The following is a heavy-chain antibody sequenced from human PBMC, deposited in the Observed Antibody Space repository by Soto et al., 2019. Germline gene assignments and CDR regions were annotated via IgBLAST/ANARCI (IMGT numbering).Heavy chain of an antibody. Sequence: ASVKVSCKASGGTFSSYATSWVRQAPGQGLEWMGGIIPIFGTANYAQKFQGRVTITADESTSTAYMELSSLRSEDTAVYYCAKSRTLIDYGDPVYWGQGTLVTVSS. CDR3: AKSRTLIDYGDPVY. CDR1: GGTFSSYA. V-gene: IGHV1-69*13. J-gene: IGHJ4*02. CDR2: IIPIFGTA. D-gene: IGHD4-17*01.